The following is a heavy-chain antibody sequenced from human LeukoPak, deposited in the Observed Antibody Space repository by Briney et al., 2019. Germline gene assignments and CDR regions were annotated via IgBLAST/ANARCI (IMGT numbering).Heavy chain of an antibody. D-gene: IGHD6-13*01. CDR2: IIPILGIA. CDR1: GGTFSSYT. V-gene: IGHV1-69*02. CDR3: ARVVGYSSSWEDY. Sequence: SVKVSCKASGGTFSSYTISWVRQAPGQGLEWMGRIIPILGIANYAQKFQGRVTITADKSTSTAYMELSSLRSEDTAVYYCARVVGYSSSWEDYWGQGTLVTVSS. J-gene: IGHJ4*02.